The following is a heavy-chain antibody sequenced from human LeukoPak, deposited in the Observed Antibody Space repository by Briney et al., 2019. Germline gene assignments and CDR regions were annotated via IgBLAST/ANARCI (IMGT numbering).Heavy chain of an antibody. Sequence: KPSETLSLTCTVSGGSISSYYWSWIRQPPGKGLEWIGEINHSGSTNYNPSLKSRVTISVDTSKNQFSLKLSSVTAADTAVYYCARGCARVVPAAMPAARDYGMDVWGKGTTVTVSS. J-gene: IGHJ6*04. D-gene: IGHD2-2*01. CDR2: INHSGST. CDR3: ARGCARVVPAAMPAARDYGMDV. V-gene: IGHV4-34*01. CDR1: GGSISSYY.